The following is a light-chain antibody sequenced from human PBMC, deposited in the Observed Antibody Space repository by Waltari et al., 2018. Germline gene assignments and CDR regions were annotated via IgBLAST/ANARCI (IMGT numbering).Light chain of an antibody. CDR2: DVT. CDR1: SSDVGGYNY. J-gene: IGLJ1*01. Sequence: QSALTQPASVSASPGQSITISCTGTSSDVGGYNYVSWYQQHPGKAPKLIINDVTNRPAGVSSPFSGSKAGNTASLTISGLQAEDEADYYCSSYSTSSTHVFGTGTKVTVL. V-gene: IGLV2-14*03. CDR3: SSYSTSSTHV.